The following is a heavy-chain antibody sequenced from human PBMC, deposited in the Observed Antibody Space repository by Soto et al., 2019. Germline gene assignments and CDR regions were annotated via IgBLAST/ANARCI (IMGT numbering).Heavy chain of an antibody. CDR3: ESYEPCDRCGFGFGY. CDR1: GFTFSSYS. Sequence: GGSLRLSCAASGFTFSSYSMNWVRQAPGKGLEWVSSISSSSYIYYADSVKGRFTISRDNAKNSLYLQMNSLRAEDTAVYYCESYEPCDRCGFGFGYWGQGTLVTVSS. CDR2: ISSSSYI. J-gene: IGHJ4*02. D-gene: IGHD5-18*01. V-gene: IGHV3-21*01.